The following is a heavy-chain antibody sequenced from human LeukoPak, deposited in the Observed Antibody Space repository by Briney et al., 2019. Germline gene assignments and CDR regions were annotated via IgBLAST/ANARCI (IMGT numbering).Heavy chain of an antibody. CDR3: ARAGGTYYYESSGYYYQNWFDS. CDR2: INSSSGGT. V-gene: IGHV1-2*06. CDR1: GYTFTGYY. J-gene: IGHJ5*01. D-gene: IGHD3-22*01. Sequence: ASVKVSCKASGYTFTGYYMHWVRQAPGQGLEWMGRINSSSGGTGFAEKFRGRVTMTRDTSISTAHMELSRLTSDDTAVYYCARAGGTYYYESSGYYYQNWFDSWGQGTLVTVSS.